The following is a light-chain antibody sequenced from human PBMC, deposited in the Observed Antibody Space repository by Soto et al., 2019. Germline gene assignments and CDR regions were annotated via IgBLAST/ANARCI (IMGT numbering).Light chain of an antibody. CDR3: QCRSGWPPRLT. Sequence: EVVLTQSPATLSSSPGERATLSCRASESIGNYLAWYQQKLGQAPKLLIYDASHRASGIPGRFSGDGSGTGFPLTISSLEPEDVAVYYCQCRSGWPPRLTFGGGTKVEIK. CDR2: DAS. J-gene: IGKJ4*01. V-gene: IGKV3-11*01. CDR1: ESIGNY.